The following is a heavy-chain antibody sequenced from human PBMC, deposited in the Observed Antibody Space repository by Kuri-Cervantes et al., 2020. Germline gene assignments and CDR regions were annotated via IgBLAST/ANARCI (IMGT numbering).Heavy chain of an antibody. CDR2: INHSGST. Sequence: SETLSLTCAVYGGSFSGYSWSWIRQPPGKGLEWIGEINHSGSTNYNPSLKSRVTISVDTSKNQFSLKLSSVTAADTAVYYCARGVRYFDWLSRKTPFDYWSQGTLVTVSS. CDR3: ARGVRYFDWLSRKTPFDY. D-gene: IGHD3-9*01. V-gene: IGHV4-34*01. CDR1: GGSFSGYS. J-gene: IGHJ4*02.